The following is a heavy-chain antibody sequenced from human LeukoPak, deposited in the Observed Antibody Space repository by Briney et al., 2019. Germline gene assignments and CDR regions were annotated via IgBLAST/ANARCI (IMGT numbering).Heavy chain of an antibody. CDR3: ARDECGGDCPLDV. Sequence: PGGSLRLSCAASGFTFISYAMHWVRQAPGKGLEWVAVISYDGSNKYYADSVKGRFTISRDNSKNTLYLQMNSLRAEDTAVYYCARDECGGDCPLDVWGQGTTVTVSS. V-gene: IGHV3-30-3*01. D-gene: IGHD2-21*02. CDR2: ISYDGSNK. CDR1: GFTFISYA. J-gene: IGHJ6*02.